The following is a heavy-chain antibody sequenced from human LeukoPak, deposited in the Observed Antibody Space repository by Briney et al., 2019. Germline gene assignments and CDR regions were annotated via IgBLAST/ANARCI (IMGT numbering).Heavy chain of an antibody. Sequence: KPSETLSLTCTVSGGSISSYYWSWIRQPPGKGLEWIGYIYYSGSTNYNPSLKCRVTISVDTSKNQFSLKLSSVTAADTAVYYCARDGTGDRYYYYYGMDVWGQGTTVTVSS. J-gene: IGHJ6*02. CDR3: ARDGTGDRYYYYYGMDV. CDR1: GGSISSYY. V-gene: IGHV4-59*01. D-gene: IGHD7-27*01. CDR2: IYYSGST.